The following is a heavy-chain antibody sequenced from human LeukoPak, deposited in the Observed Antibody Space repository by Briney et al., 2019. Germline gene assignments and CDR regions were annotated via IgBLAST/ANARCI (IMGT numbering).Heavy chain of an antibody. D-gene: IGHD3-10*02. CDR2: IKSDGSST. Sequence: SGGSLRLSCAASGFTFSTYSMHWVRQAPGKGLVWVSRIKSDGSSTNYADSVKGRFTISRDNAKNTLYLQMNSLRAEDTAVYYCASLFDWGQGTLVTVSS. CDR3: ASLFD. CDR1: GFTFSTYS. V-gene: IGHV3-74*01. J-gene: IGHJ4*02.